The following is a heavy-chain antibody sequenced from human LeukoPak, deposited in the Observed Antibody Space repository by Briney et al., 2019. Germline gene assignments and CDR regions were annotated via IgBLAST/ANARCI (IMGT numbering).Heavy chain of an antibody. CDR1: GFTDY. J-gene: IGHJ4*02. V-gene: IGHV3-53*01. CDR2: IYSGGST. CDR3: AGVSFSSGWYRDY. Sequence: GGSLRLSCAASGFTDYMTWVRQAPGTGLEWVSVIYSGGSTYYAASVKGRFSVSRDNSKNTVYLQMNSLRAEDTAVYYCAGVSFSSGWYRDYWGRGTLVTVSS. D-gene: IGHD6-19*01.